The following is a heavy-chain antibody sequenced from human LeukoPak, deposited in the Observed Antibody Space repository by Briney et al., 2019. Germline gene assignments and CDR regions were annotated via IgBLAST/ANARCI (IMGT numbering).Heavy chain of an antibody. CDR1: GGSCSDYY. D-gene: IGHD2-21*01. J-gene: IGHJ4*02. CDR2: IHPYGDL. CDR3: ARGRDRSKAGEH. V-gene: IGHV4-34*01. Sequence: SETLSLTCAVYGGSCSDYYCSWIRQPPGKGLEWIGEIHPYGDLYYNSSPTSRPAISIDTSKTQFSLRLTSLTAADTAFYYCARGRDRSKAGEHWGQGTLVTVPS.